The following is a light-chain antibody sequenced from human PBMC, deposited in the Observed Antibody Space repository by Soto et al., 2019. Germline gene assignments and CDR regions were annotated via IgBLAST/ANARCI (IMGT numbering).Light chain of an antibody. CDR3: SSYTTSSTVV. J-gene: IGLJ2*01. CDR1: NSDVGGYNY. V-gene: IGLV2-14*01. Sequence: QSALTQPASISGSPGQSITISCTGTNSDVGGYNYVSWYQQYPGKAPKLMIYDVDNRPSGVSYRFSGSKSGKTASLTISGLQAEDDADYYCSSYTTSSTVVFGGGTKLTVL. CDR2: DVD.